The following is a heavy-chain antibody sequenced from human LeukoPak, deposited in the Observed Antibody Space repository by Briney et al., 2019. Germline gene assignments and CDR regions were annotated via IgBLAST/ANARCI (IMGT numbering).Heavy chain of an antibody. CDR1: GFTFSSYA. CDR3: ARAPTGIAVADWGYYFDY. V-gene: IGHV3-30-3*01. D-gene: IGHD6-19*01. CDR2: ISYDGSNK. J-gene: IGHJ4*02. Sequence: QPGRSLRLSCAASGFTFSSYAMHWVRQAPGKGLEWVAVISYDGSNKYYADSVKGRFTISRDNSKNTLHLQMNSLRAEDTAVYYCARAPTGIAVADWGYYFDYWGQGTLVTVSS.